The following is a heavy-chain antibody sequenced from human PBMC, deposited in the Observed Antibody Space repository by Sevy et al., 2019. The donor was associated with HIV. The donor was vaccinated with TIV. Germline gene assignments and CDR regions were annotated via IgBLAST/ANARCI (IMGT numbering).Heavy chain of an antibody. CDR2: ISGSGGST. CDR1: GFTFRSYA. D-gene: IGHD1-20*01. Sequence: GGSLRLSCAASGFTFRSYAMSWVRQAPGKGLEWVSAISGSGGSTYYADSVKGRFTISRDNSKNTLYLQMNSLRAEDTAVYYCAKDGYKPSVGDENYYYYDMDVWGKGTTVTVSS. J-gene: IGHJ6*03. V-gene: IGHV3-23*01. CDR3: AKDGYKPSVGDENYYYYDMDV.